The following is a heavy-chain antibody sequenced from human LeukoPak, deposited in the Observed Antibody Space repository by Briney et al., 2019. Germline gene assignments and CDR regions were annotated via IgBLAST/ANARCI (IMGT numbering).Heavy chain of an antibody. Sequence: PGGSLRLSCAASGFTFSSYGIHWVRQAPGKGLEWVAVIWYDGSKKYYADSVKGRFTISRDNSNNTLYLQMNSLRAEDTAVYYCAKARVVELDAFDIWGQGTMVTVSS. J-gene: IGHJ3*02. CDR1: GFTFSSYG. D-gene: IGHD1-7*01. CDR3: AKARVVELDAFDI. V-gene: IGHV3-33*06. CDR2: IWYDGSKK.